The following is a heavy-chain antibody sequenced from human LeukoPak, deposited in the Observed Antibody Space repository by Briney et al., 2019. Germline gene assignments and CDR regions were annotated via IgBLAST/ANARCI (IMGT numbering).Heavy chain of an antibody. CDR2: INSDGINT. V-gene: IGHV3-74*01. CDR1: GFTFSNYW. D-gene: IGHD3-10*01. J-gene: IGHJ4*02. CDR3: ASRSTYYYGSGSYYWSY. Sequence: GGSLRLSCAASGFTFSNYWMHWVRQAPGKGLVWVSRINSDGINTSYADSVKGRFTISRDNAKNTLNLQMNSLRAEDTAVYYCASRSTYYYGSGSYYWSYWGQGTLVTVSS.